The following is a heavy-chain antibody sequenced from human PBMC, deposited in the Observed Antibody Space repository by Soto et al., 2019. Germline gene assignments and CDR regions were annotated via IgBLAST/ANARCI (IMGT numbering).Heavy chain of an antibody. D-gene: IGHD6-6*01. CDR1: GYSFTSYW. Sequence: SGESLKISCKGSGYSFTSYWISWVRQMPGKGLEWMGRIDPSDSYTNYSPSFQGHVTISADKSISTAYLQWSSLKASDTAMYYCARKAARPYYYYGMDVWGQGTTVTVSS. V-gene: IGHV5-10-1*01. CDR3: ARKAARPYYYYGMDV. CDR2: IDPSDSYT. J-gene: IGHJ6*02.